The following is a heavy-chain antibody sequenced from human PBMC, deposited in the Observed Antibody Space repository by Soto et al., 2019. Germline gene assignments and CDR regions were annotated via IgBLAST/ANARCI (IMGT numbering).Heavy chain of an antibody. Sequence: GGSLRLSCAVSGFTFSSYGMHWVRQAPGKGLEWVAVISYDGSNKYYADSVKGRFTISRDNSKNTLYLQMNSLRAEDTAVYHCAKDRGVSMAHFDYWGQGTLVTVSS. J-gene: IGHJ4*02. D-gene: IGHD3-10*01. CDR2: ISYDGSNK. V-gene: IGHV3-30*18. CDR1: GFTFSSYG. CDR3: AKDRGVSMAHFDY.